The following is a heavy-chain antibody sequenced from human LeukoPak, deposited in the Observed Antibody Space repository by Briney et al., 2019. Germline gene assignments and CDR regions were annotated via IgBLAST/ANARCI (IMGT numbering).Heavy chain of an antibody. CDR1: GITFSNYW. Sequence: GGSLRLSCAASGITFSNYWMTWVRQAPGKGLERVANIKRDGSEKYYVDPVEGRFTISRDNAKNSLYLQMNSLRAEDTAVYYCARETLAPGSPFDYWGQGILVTVSS. V-gene: IGHV3-7*01. D-gene: IGHD2-2*01. CDR3: ARETLAPGSPFDY. J-gene: IGHJ4*02. CDR2: IKRDGSEK.